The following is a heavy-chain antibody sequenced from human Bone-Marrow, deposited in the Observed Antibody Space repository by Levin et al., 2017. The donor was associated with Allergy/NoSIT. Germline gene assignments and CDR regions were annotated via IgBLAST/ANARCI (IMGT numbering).Heavy chain of an antibody. J-gene: IGHJ3*02. CDR2: INPNSGGT. D-gene: IGHD3-22*01. CDR1: GYTFTDYY. CDR3: ARDPDYYDRAFDI. Sequence: GESLKISCKASGYTFTDYYMNWVRQAPGQGLEWMGWINPNSGGTNYAQKFQGRVTMTRDTSISTAYMELSGLRTDDTAVYYCARDPDYYDRAFDIWGQGTMVTVSS. V-gene: IGHV1-2*02.